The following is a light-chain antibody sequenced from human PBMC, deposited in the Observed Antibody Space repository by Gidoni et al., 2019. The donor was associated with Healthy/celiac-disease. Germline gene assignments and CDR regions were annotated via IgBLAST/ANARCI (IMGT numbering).Light chain of an antibody. V-gene: IGLV3-25*03. CDR2: KDS. CDR3: KSADSSGTYV. Sequence: SYERTQPPSVSVSPGQTARITCPGDALPKQYAYWYQQKPGQAPVLVIYKDSERPSGIPERFSGSSSGTTVTLTISGVQAEDEADYYCKSADSSGTYVFGTGTKVTVL. J-gene: IGLJ1*01. CDR1: ALPKQY.